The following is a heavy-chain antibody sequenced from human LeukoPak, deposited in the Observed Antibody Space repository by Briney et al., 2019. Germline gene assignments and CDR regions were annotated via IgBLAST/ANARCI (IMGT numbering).Heavy chain of an antibody. Sequence: GGSLRLSCAASGFTFDDYVMHWVRQAPEKGLEWVSFISGDGGATYYADSAKGRFTISRDNGRKSLYLQMHSLRTEDTALYYCAKGGYTYGGRLFDYWGQGTLVTVSS. J-gene: IGHJ4*02. CDR1: GFTFDDYV. CDR2: ISGDGGAT. V-gene: IGHV3-43*02. CDR3: AKGGYTYGGRLFDY. D-gene: IGHD5-18*01.